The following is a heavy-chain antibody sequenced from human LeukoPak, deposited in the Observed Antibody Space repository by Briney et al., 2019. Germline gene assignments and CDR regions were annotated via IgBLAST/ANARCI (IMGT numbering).Heavy chain of an antibody. D-gene: IGHD3-10*01. CDR1: GFTFSSYA. CDR3: AKDRGLLWFRKYYFDY. CDR2: ISGSGGST. Sequence: PGGSLRLSCAASGFTFSSYAMSWVRRAPGKGLEWVSAISGSGGSTYYADSVKGRITISRDNSKNTLYLQMNSQRAEDTAVYYCAKDRGLLWFRKYYFDYWGQGTLVTVSS. J-gene: IGHJ4*02. V-gene: IGHV3-23*01.